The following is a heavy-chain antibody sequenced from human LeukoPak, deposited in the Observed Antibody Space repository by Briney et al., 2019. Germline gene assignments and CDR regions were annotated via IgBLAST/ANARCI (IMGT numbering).Heavy chain of an antibody. CDR2: INTDGSST. V-gene: IGHV3-74*01. Sequence: GGSLRLSCAASGFTFSSYWMHWVRQAPGKGLVRVSRINTDGSSTSYADSVKGRFTISRDNAKNTLYLQMNSLRAEDTAVYYCARGDIVVVPAAIGNYYYCMDVWGKGTTVTVSS. CDR3: ARGDIVVVPAAIGNYYYCMDV. D-gene: IGHD2-2*02. CDR1: GFTFSSYW. J-gene: IGHJ6*03.